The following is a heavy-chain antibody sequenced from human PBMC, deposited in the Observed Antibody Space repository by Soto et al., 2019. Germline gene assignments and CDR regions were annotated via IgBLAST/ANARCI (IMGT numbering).Heavy chain of an antibody. D-gene: IGHD3-3*01. Sequence: QVQLVQSGAEVKKPGASVKVSCKASGYTFTSYGISWVRQAPGQGLEWMGWISAYNGNTNYAQKLQGRVTTTTDTSTSTAYMELRSLRSDDTAVYYCARDLSERITIFGVVIKRGDYYYGMDVWGQGTTVTVSS. J-gene: IGHJ6*02. CDR3: ARDLSERITIFGVVIKRGDYYYGMDV. CDR1: GYTFTSYG. CDR2: ISAYNGNT. V-gene: IGHV1-18*01.